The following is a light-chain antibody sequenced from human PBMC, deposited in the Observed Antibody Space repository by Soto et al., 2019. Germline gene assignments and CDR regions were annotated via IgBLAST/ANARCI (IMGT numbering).Light chain of an antibody. J-gene: IGKJ1*01. CDR2: GAS. V-gene: IGKV3-20*01. Sequence: EIVLTQSPGTLSLSAGERATLSCRASQSVSSSYLAWYQQKPGQAPRLLIYGASSRATGIPDRFSGSGSGTDFTLTISRLEPEDFAVYSCQQYGSSPWTFGQGTKVEI. CDR3: QQYGSSPWT. CDR1: QSVSSSY.